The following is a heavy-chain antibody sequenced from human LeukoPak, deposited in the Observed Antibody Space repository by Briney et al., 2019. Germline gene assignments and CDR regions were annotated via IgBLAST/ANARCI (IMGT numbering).Heavy chain of an antibody. D-gene: IGHD3-10*01. J-gene: IGHJ4*02. CDR1: GYSISSGYY. CDR2: IYHSGST. CDR3: AGQYYYGSGSYYPFDY. Sequence: SETLSLTCAVSGYSISSGYYWGWIRQPPGKGLEWIGSIYHSGSTYYNPSLKSRVTISVDTSKNQFSLKLSSMTAADTAVYYCAGQYYYGSGSYYPFDYWGQGTLVTVSS. V-gene: IGHV4-38-2*01.